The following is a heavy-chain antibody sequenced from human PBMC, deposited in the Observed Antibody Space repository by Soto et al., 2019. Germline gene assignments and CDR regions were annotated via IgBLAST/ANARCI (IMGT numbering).Heavy chain of an antibody. CDR2: IIPIFGTT. CDR3: ARGATVTNYSYNGMDV. CDR1: GGTISSYL. Sequence: ASVKVSCKASGGTISSYLISWVRQAPGQGLEWMGGIIPIFGTTNYAQKFQGRVTITADESTNTAYMELSSLRSDDTAVYYCARGATVTNYSYNGMDVWGRGTTVTVSS. D-gene: IGHD4-17*01. V-gene: IGHV1-69*13. J-gene: IGHJ6*02.